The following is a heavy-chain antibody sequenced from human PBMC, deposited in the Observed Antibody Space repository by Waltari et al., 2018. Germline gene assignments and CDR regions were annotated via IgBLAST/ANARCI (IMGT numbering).Heavy chain of an antibody. CDR3: AREDHGDLGVDY. V-gene: IGHV4-39*07. J-gene: IGHJ4*02. CDR2: IYYSGST. Sequence: QLQLQESGPGLVKPSETLSLTCTVSGGSISSSSYYWGWIRQPPGKGLEWIGSIYYSGSTYYNPSLKSRVTISVDTSKNQFSLKLSSVTAADTAVYYCAREDHGDLGVDYWGQGTLVTVSS. CDR1: GGSISSSSYY. D-gene: IGHD4-17*01.